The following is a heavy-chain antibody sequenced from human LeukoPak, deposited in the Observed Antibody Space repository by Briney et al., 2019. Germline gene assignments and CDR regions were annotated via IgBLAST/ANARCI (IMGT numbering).Heavy chain of an antibody. J-gene: IGHJ4*02. CDR3: ASSHGGGISSPVPIHN. Sequence: PSETLSLTCAVYGGSFSGYYWSWIRQPPGKGLEWIGEISHSGSTNYNPSLKSRVTISVDTSKNQFSLKLSSVTAADTAVYYCASSHGGGISSPVPIHNWGQGTLVTVSS. D-gene: IGHD1-14*01. CDR1: GGSFSGYY. V-gene: IGHV4-34*01. CDR2: ISHSGST.